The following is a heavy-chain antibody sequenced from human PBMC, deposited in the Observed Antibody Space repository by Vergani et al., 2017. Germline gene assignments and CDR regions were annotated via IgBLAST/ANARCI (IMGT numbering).Heavy chain of an antibody. D-gene: IGHD3-9*01. CDR3: ARVYEILTGYPYYYNGMDV. CDR1: GYTFTGYY. J-gene: IGHJ6*02. CDR2: INPNSGGT. Sequence: QVQLVQSGAEVKKPGASVKVSCKASGYTFTGYYMHWVRQAPGQGLEWKGWINPNSGGTNYAQKFQGRVTMSRDTSISTAYMELSSLRSEDTAVYYCARVYEILTGYPYYYNGMDVWGQGTTVTVSS. V-gene: IGHV1-2*02.